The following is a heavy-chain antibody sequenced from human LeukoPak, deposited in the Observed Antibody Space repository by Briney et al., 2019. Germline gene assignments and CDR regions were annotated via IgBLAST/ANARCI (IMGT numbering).Heavy chain of an antibody. CDR1: GFTFSSYA. Sequence: PGGSLRLSCAASGFTFSSYAMSWVRQAPGKGREWVSAISGSGGSTYYADSVKGRFTISRDNSKNTLYLQMNSLRAEDTAVYYCAGRFLEWYLLGWGQGTLVTVSS. V-gene: IGHV3-23*01. CDR2: ISGSGGST. J-gene: IGHJ4*02. D-gene: IGHD3-3*01. CDR3: AGRFLEWYLLG.